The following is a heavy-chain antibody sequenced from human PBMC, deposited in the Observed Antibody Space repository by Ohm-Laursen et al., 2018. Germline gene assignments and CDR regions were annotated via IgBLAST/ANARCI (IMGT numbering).Heavy chain of an antibody. Sequence: ASVKVSCKASGYTFTSYYMHWVRQAPGQGLEWMGIINPSGGSTSYAQKFQGRVTMTRDTSTSTVYMELSSLRSGDTAVYYCARGLLWFGEFDGMDVWGQGTTVTVSS. CDR3: ARGLLWFGEFDGMDV. CDR2: INPSGGST. CDR1: GYTFTSYY. J-gene: IGHJ6*02. D-gene: IGHD3-10*01. V-gene: IGHV1-46*01.